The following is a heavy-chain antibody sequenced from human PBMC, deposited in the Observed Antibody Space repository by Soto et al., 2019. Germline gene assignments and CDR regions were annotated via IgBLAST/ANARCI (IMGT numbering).Heavy chain of an antibody. CDR1: GFTFSSYA. D-gene: IGHD3-3*01. V-gene: IGHV3-30-3*01. J-gene: IGHJ6*02. CDR2: ISYDGSNK. Sequence: GGSLRLSCAASGFTFSSYAMHWVRQAPGKGLEWVAVISYDGSNKYYADSVKGRFTISRDNSKNTLYLQMNSLRAEDTAVYYCARDQQLRFLESYYYGMDVWGQGTTVTAS. CDR3: ARDQQLRFLESYYYGMDV.